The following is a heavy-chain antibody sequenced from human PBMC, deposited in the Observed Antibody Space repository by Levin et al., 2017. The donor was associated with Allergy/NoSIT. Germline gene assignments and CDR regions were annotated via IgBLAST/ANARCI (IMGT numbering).Heavy chain of an antibody. CDR2: VPHSGRV. CDR1: GASISRGSYY. Sequence: SETLSLTCSVSGASISRGSYYWTWIRQLPGKGLEWIGFVPHSGRVSYNPSLKSRLTLSLDTSKNHFSLKLASVTVADTAIYYCARDEWAWFGGGYGPDVWGHGTTVIVSS. D-gene: IGHD3-10*01. J-gene: IGHJ6*02. CDR3: ARDEWAWFGGGYGPDV. V-gene: IGHV4-31*03.